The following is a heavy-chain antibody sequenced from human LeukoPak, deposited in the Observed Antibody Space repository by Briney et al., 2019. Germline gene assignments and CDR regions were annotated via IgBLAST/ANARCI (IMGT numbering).Heavy chain of an antibody. V-gene: IGHV1-46*01. CDR3: AIEALTYYYGSGSYHTPNDY. CDR1: GYTFTSYY. J-gene: IGHJ4*02. Sequence: ASVKVSCKASGYTFTSYYMHWVRQAPGQGLEWMGIINPSGGSTSYAQKFQGRVTMTRDTSTSTVYMELSSLRSEDTAVYYCAIEALTYYYGSGSYHTPNDYWGQGTLVTVSS. D-gene: IGHD3-10*01. CDR2: INPSGGST.